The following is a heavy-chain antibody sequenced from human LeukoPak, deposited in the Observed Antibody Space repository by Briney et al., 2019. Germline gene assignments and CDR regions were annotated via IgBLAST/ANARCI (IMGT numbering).Heavy chain of an antibody. CDR3: ARVGRDCSSINCYWEDWFDP. V-gene: IGHV1-18*03. CDR2: ISGSTGNT. D-gene: IGHD2-2*01. CDR1: GYSFTSYG. Sequence: ASVKVSCKASGYSFTSYGITWVRQAPGQGPEWMGWISGSTGNTHYAQNVQGRVTMTTDTATNTAYMELPSLASDDMAVYYCARVGRDCSSINCYWEDWFDPWGQGKVVIVSA. J-gene: IGHJ5*02.